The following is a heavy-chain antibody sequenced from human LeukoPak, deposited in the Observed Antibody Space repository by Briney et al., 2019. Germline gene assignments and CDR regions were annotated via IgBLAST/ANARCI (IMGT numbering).Heavy chain of an antibody. CDR1: GFTFRNGW. J-gene: IGHJ6*03. CDR3: TCEWFPYYMDV. Sequence: GGSVRLSGAACGFTFRNGWMSWVRQAPGKGLEWVGRIKSKTDGGTTDYAAPVKGRFTISRDDSKNTLYLQMNSLKTEDTAVYYCTCEWFPYYMDVWGKGTTVTVSS. CDR2: IKSKTDGGTT. D-gene: IGHD3-3*01. V-gene: IGHV3-15*01.